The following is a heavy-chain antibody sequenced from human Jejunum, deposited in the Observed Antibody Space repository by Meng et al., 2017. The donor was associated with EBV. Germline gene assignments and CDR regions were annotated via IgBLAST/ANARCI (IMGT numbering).Heavy chain of an antibody. D-gene: IGHD3-22*01. CDR2: IYYRGST. V-gene: IGHV4-39*07. CDR1: GCSISRSDYY. J-gene: IGHJ5*02. Sequence: QLSLQEPGPGLVTPSETLSLTCTVSGCSISRSDYYWGWIRQPPGKGLEWIGNIYYRGSTYYNPSLKSRVTISVDTSKNQFSLKLSSVTAADTAVYYCARSVSSGYSTWLDPWGQGTLVTVSS. CDR3: ARSVSSGYSTWLDP.